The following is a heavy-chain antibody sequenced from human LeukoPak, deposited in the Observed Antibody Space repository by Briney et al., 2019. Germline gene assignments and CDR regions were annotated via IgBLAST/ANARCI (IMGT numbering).Heavy chain of an antibody. V-gene: IGHV4-34*01. CDR2: INHSGST. CDR1: GGSFSGYY. J-gene: IGHJ5*02. D-gene: IGHD2-21*01. Sequence: SETLSLTCAVYGGSFSGYYWSWIRQPPGKGLEWIGEINHSGSTNYNPSLKSRVTISVDTSKNQFSLKLSSVTAADTAVYYCARERVADSRTYWFDPWGQGTLVTVSS. CDR3: ARERVADSRTYWFDP.